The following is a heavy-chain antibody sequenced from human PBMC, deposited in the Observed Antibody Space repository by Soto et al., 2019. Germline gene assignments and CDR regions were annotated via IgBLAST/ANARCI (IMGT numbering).Heavy chain of an antibody. CDR1: GESLGGYY. Sequence: QVQLQQWGAGLLKPSETLSLTCAVYGESLGGYYWSWIRQTPGKGLQWIGEINHSGSTNYNPSLKRRVTISVDTPKNQFSLKLTSVTAADTGVYYCAKSRVATITGSYYYYGLDVWGQGTTVTVSS. J-gene: IGHJ6*02. V-gene: IGHV4-34*01. D-gene: IGHD5-12*01. CDR2: INHSGST. CDR3: AKSRVATITGSYYYYGLDV.